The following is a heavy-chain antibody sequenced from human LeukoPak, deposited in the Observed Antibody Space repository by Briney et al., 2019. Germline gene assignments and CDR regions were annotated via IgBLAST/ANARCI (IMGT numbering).Heavy chain of an antibody. CDR1: GFTFNNYA. J-gene: IGHJ4*02. Sequence: GGSLRLSCAASGFTFNNYAMHWVRQAPGKGLEWVSGIGWDDISRGYADSVKGRFTISRDSAKNSLYLQMNSLRAEDMAFYYCAKNRRRGYFGSGSNFDYWGQGTLVTVSS. CDR3: AKNRRRGYFGSGSNFDY. D-gene: IGHD3-10*01. CDR2: IGWDDISR. V-gene: IGHV3-9*03.